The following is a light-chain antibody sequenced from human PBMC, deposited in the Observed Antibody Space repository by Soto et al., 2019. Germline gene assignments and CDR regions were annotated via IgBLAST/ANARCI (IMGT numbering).Light chain of an antibody. Sequence: EIVLTQSPATLSLSPGERATLSCRASQSVSSYLAWYQQKPGQAPRLLIYDASNRATGIPARFSGSGSGTDFTLTISSLEPEDVAVYYCQQRSNWPWTFAQGTKVEIK. CDR1: QSVSSY. CDR2: DAS. CDR3: QQRSNWPWT. V-gene: IGKV3-11*01. J-gene: IGKJ1*01.